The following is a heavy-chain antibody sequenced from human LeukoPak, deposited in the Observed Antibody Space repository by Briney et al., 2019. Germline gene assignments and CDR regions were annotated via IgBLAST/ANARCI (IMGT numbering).Heavy chain of an antibody. D-gene: IGHD3-16*01. CDR1: GGSISSYY. CDR2: ISYGGST. V-gene: IGHV4-59*08. J-gene: IGHJ4*02. CDR3: ARFGSDSYGYKYYFDY. Sequence: SETLSLTCTVSGGSISSYYWGWIRQSPGKGPQWIGYISYGGSTNYDSSLKSRLTMSVDTSKNQFSLKLRSVTAADTAVYYCARFGSDSYGYKYYFDYWGQGARVTVSS.